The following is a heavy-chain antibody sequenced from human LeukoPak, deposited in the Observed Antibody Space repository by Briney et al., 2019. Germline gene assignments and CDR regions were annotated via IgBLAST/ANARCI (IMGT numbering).Heavy chain of an antibody. CDR1: GDSVSSSSAA. CDR2: TYYRSKWYN. Sequence: SQTLSLTCAISGDSVSSSSAAWNWIRQSPSRGLEWLGRTYYRSKWYNDYAVSVKSRITISPDTSKNQFSLQLNSVTPEDTAVYFCARDLAVAGTPHFDYWGQGTLVTVSS. J-gene: IGHJ4*02. D-gene: IGHD6-19*01. V-gene: IGHV6-1*01. CDR3: ARDLAVAGTPHFDY.